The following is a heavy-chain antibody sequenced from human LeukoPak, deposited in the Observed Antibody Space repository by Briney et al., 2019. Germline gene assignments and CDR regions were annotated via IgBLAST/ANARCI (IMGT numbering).Heavy chain of an antibody. D-gene: IGHD3-3*01. Sequence: SETLSLTCAAYGGSFSGYYWSWIRQPPGKGLEWIGEINHSGSTNYNPSLKSRVTISVDTSKNQFSLKLSSVTAADTAVYYCARGRGDFWSGYYYYYYGMDVWGQGTTVTVSS. CDR2: INHSGST. J-gene: IGHJ6*02. CDR1: GGSFSGYY. V-gene: IGHV4-34*01. CDR3: ARGRGDFWSGYYYYYYGMDV.